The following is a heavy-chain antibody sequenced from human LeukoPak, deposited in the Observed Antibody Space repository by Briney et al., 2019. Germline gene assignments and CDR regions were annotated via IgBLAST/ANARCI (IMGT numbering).Heavy chain of an antibody. D-gene: IGHD1-20*01. J-gene: IGHJ4*02. CDR2: ISGSGGNT. Sequence: GGSLRLSCAASGFTFSSYAMSWVRQAPGKGLEWVSSISGSGGNTYHADSVKGRFSISRDNSKSTLYLQMNSLRAEDTAVYYCAKKITAPGPYFDSWGQGTLVTVSS. V-gene: IGHV3-23*01. CDR3: AKKITAPGPYFDS. CDR1: GFTFSSYA.